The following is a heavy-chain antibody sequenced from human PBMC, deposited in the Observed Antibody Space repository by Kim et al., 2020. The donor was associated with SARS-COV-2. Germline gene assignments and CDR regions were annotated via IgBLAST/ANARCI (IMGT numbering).Heavy chain of an antibody. J-gene: IGHJ6*02. Sequence: SVKVSCKASGGTFSSYAISWVRQAPGQGLEWMGRIIAILGIANYAQKFQGRVTINADKSTSTAYMELSSLRSEDTAVYYCAQLGGTAMVTYHDYNYYGMDVWGQGTTVTVSS. CDR1: GGTFSSYA. CDR3: AQLGGTAMVTYHDYNYYGMDV. V-gene: IGHV1-69*04. CDR2: IIAILGIA. D-gene: IGHD5-18*01.